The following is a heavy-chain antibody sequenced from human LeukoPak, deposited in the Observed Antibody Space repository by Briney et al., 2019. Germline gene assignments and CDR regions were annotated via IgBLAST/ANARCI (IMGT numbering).Heavy chain of an antibody. J-gene: IGHJ5*02. CDR2: IYYSGST. D-gene: IGHD6-13*01. V-gene: IGHV4-39*07. CDR3: ARDHSRYSSSWYGGGNWFDP. Sequence: SETLSLTCTVSGGSISSSSYYWGWIRQPPGKGLEWIGSIYYSGSTYYNPSLKSRVTISVDTSKNQLSLKLSSVTAADTAVYYCARDHSRYSSSWYGGGNWFDPWGQGTLVTVSS. CDR1: GGSISSSSYY.